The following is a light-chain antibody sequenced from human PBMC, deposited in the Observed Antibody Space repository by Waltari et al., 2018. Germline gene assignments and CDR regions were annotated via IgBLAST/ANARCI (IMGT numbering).Light chain of an antibody. CDR1: YIGSKS. CDR3: QVWDSGSDHMV. CDR2: YHN. J-gene: IGLJ2*01. V-gene: IGLV3-21*04. Sequence: SYVLTQPPSVSVAPGETARITCGGTYIGSKSVHWYQLKPGQAPILVIHYHNDRPSGIPERFSGANAGNTATLTSTRVEAGDEADYCCQVWDSGSDHMVFGGGTKLTVL.